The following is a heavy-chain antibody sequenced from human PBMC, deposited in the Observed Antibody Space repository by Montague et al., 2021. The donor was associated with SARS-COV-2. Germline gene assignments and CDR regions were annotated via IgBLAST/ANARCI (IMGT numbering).Heavy chain of an antibody. V-gene: IGHV3-33*01. Sequence: SLRLSCAASGFTYSKYGVHWVRQAPGKGLEWVASIWNDGSKKYYADSVKGRFTIPRDNSNNMLYLQMDSLRAEDAAVYYCVGDLGAPDSFDYWGQGTQVTVSS. CDR3: VGDLGAPDSFDY. D-gene: IGHD3-16*01. J-gene: IGHJ4*02. CDR1: GFTYSKYG. CDR2: IWNDGSKK.